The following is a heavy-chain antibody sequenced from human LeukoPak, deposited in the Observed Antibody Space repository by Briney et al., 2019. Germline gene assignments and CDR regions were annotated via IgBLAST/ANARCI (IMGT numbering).Heavy chain of an antibody. CDR1: GRSFSGYY. J-gene: IGHJ6*03. CDR2: INHSGST. D-gene: IGHD1-14*01. V-gene: IGHV4-34*01. CDR3: ARAGRYYYYMDV. Sequence: EASETLSLTCAVYGRSFSGYYWSWIRQPPGKGLEWIGEINHSGSTNYNPSLKSRVTISVDTSKNQFSLKLSSVTAADTAVYYCARAGRYYYYMDVWGKGTTVTVSS.